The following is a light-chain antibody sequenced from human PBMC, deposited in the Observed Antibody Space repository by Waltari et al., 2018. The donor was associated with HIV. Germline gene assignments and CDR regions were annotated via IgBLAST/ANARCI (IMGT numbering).Light chain of an antibody. CDR2: RNN. Sequence: QSVLTQPPSASGTPGQRVTISCSGSSSNIGSNYVYWYQQLPGTAPKLLLYRNNQRPSGVPDRFSGSKSGTSASLAISGLQSEDEADFYCAAWDDRLNGVVFGGGTRLTVV. J-gene: IGLJ3*02. CDR1: SSNIGSNY. V-gene: IGLV1-47*01. CDR3: AAWDDRLNGVV.